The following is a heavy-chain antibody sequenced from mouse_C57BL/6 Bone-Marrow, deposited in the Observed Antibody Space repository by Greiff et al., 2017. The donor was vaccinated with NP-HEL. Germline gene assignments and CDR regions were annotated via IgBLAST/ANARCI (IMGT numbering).Heavy chain of an antibody. Sequence: EVQLQQSGPVLVKPGASVKMSCKASGYTFTDYYMNWVKQSHGKSLEWIGVINPYNGGTSSNQKFTCKATLTVDTSSSTAYMERNSLTSEDSAGYYCARPKMVTDYMEDWGKGTTLTVAS. V-gene: IGHV1-19*01. J-gene: IGHJ2*01. CDR3: ARPKMVTDYMED. D-gene: IGHD2-3*01. CDR2: INPYNGGT. CDR1: GYTFTDYY.